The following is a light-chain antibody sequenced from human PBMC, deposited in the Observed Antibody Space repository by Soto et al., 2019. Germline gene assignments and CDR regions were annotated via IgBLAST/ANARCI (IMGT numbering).Light chain of an antibody. V-gene: IGKV3-11*01. CDR1: QSVSSY. Sequence: EIVLTQSPATLSLSPGERDTISCRASQSVSSYLAWYQQKPGQAPRLLIYDASNRATGIPARFSGSGSGTDFTLTISSLEPEDFAVYYCQQRSNWPRSTFGGGTKVDIK. J-gene: IGKJ4*01. CDR3: QQRSNWPRST. CDR2: DAS.